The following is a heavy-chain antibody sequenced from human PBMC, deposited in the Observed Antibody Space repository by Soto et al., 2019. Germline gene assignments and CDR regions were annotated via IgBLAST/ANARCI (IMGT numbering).Heavy chain of an antibody. D-gene: IGHD3-22*01. J-gene: IGHJ4*02. CDR3: ARDGYYNDYDPGFDE. V-gene: IGHV3-33*01. Sequence: PGGSLRLSCAASGFNFGTYGMHWVRQAPGKGLEWVAVIWYDGSNKYYADSVKGRFTISRDNSDNTLYLQMNSLRAEDTAVYYCARDGYYNDYDPGFDEWGQGTLVTVSS. CDR2: IWYDGSNK. CDR1: GFNFGTYG.